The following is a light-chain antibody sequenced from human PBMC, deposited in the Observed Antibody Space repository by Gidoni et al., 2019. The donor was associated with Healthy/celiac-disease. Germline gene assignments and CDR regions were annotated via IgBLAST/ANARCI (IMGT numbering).Light chain of an antibody. CDR3: QSYDSSLSGSRV. V-gene: IGLV1-40*01. Sequence: QSVLTQPPSVSGAPGQSVTISCTGSSSNIGAGYDVHWYQQLPGPAPKLLIYGNSNRPSGVPDRFSGSKSGTSASLAITGLQAEDEADYYCQSYDSSLSGSRVFGGGTKLTVL. CDR1: SSNIGAGYD. CDR2: GNS. J-gene: IGLJ2*01.